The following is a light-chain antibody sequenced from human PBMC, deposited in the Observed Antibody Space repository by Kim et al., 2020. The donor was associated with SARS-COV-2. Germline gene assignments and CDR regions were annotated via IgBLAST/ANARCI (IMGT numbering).Light chain of an antibody. CDR1: SGYSNYK. CDR2: VGTGGVVG. CDR3: GADHGSGSNFVV. V-gene: IGLV9-49*01. J-gene: IGLJ3*02. Sequence: LTCTLSSGYSNYKVDWYQQRPGKGPRFVMRVGTGGVVGSKGDGIPDRFSVLGSGLNRYLTIKNIQEEDESDYHCGADHGSGSNFVVFGGGTKLTVL.